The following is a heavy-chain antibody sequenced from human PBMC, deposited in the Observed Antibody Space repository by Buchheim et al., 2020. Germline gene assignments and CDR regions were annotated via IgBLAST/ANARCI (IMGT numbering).Heavy chain of an antibody. CDR1: GFTFSSYW. V-gene: IGHV3-74*01. CDR3: TRVQNDGYNSGLFYFDQ. CDR2: INSDGSGT. Sequence: EVQLVESGGGLVQPGGSLRLSCGASGFTFSSYWVHWVRQAPGKGLVWVSHINSDGSGTNYADSVKGRFTISRDNAKNTVYLQMNSLRGEDTAVYYCTRVQNDGYNSGLFYFDQWGRGTL. D-gene: IGHD5-24*01. J-gene: IGHJ4*02.